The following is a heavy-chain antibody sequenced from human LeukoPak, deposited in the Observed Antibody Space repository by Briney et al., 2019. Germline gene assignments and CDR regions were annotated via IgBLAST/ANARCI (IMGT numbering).Heavy chain of an antibody. CDR3: ARLIKWSSDY. V-gene: IGHV3-53*04. CDR2: IYSGDTT. D-gene: IGHD2-15*01. CDR1: GFTVSSNY. Sequence: PGGSLRLSCAASGFTVSSNYMSWVRQAPGKGLEWVSVIYSGDTTYYADSVKGRFTISRRNYRNTLYLQMNSLRTEDTAMYYCARLIKWSSDYWGQGTLVTVSS. J-gene: IGHJ4*02.